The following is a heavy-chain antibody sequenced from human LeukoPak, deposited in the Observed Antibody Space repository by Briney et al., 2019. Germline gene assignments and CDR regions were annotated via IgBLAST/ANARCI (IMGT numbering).Heavy chain of an antibody. J-gene: IGHJ4*02. CDR3: ARIGNYYFDY. Sequence: PGGSLRLSCAASGFTFSSYAMSWVRQAPGKGLEWIGEIYHSGSTNYNPSLKSRVTISVDKSKNQFSLKLTSVTAADTAVYYCARIGNYYFDYWGQGTLVTVSS. V-gene: IGHV4-4*02. CDR2: IYHSGST. D-gene: IGHD1-1*01. CDR1: GFTFSSYAM.